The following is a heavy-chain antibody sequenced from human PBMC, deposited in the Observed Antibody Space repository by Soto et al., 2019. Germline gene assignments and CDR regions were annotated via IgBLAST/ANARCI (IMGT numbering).Heavy chain of an antibody. CDR2: IYYSGST. Sequence: QVQLQESGPGLVKPSETLSLTCTVSGGSISSYYWSWIRQPPGKGLEWIGYIYYSGSTNYNPSLKTRVTISVDTAKNQFSLKLSSVTAADTAVYYCASRRMYSSSWSRTFPSSYYYYMDVWGKGTTVTVSS. V-gene: IGHV4-59*08. CDR3: ASRRMYSSSWSRTFPSSYYYYMDV. CDR1: GGSISSYY. J-gene: IGHJ6*03. D-gene: IGHD6-13*01.